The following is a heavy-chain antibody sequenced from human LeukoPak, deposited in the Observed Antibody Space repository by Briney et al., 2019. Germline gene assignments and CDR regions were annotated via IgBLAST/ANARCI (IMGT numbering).Heavy chain of an antibody. Sequence: ASVKVSCKASGYXFTGYYIHWVRQAPGQGLEWLGWINPNSGGTNYAQKFQGRVTMTRDTSISTAYMELSRLTSDDTAVYYRARDAIVRDYSNSDYWGQGTLVTVSS. V-gene: IGHV1-2*02. CDR3: ARDAIVRDYSNSDY. J-gene: IGHJ4*02. CDR1: GYXFTGYY. CDR2: INPNSGGT. D-gene: IGHD4-11*01.